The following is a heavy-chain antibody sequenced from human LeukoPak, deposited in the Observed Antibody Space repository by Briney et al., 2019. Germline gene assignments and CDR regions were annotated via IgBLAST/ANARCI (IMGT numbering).Heavy chain of an antibody. V-gene: IGHV3-21*01. D-gene: IGHD2-15*01. CDR2: ISSSSSYI. CDR3: ARSDVGSLGYCRGGSCPAGY. CDR1: GFTFSGYS. J-gene: IGHJ4*02. Sequence: GGSLRLSCAASGFTFSGYSMNWVRQAPGKGLEWVSSISSSSSYIYYADSVKGRFTISKDNAKNSLYLQMNSLRAEDTAVYYCARSDVGSLGYCRGGSCPAGYWGQGTLVTVSS.